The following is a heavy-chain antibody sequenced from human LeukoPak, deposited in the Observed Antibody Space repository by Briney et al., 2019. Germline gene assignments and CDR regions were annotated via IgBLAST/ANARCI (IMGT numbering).Heavy chain of an antibody. CDR1: AFTFNTFDNFA. D-gene: IGHD3-22*01. CDR2: ISESGAST. CDR3: ARRYDISGSFDY. J-gene: IGHJ4*02. V-gene: IGHV3-23*01. Sequence: PGGSLRLSCSVSAFTFNTFDNFAMNWVRQAPGKGLEWVAAISESGASTYYAASVKGRFTISRDNDNNSLFLQMNRLRVEDTAVYYCARRYDISGSFDYWGQGTLVTVSS.